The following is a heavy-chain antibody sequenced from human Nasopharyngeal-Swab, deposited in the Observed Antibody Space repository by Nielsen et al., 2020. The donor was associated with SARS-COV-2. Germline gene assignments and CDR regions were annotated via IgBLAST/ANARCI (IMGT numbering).Heavy chain of an antibody. CDR1: GYTFTSYD. V-gene: IGHV1-2*06. J-gene: IGHJ4*02. CDR2: INPNSGGT. D-gene: IGHD3-9*01. Sequence: ASVKVSCKASGYTFTSYDINWVRQAPGQGLEWMGRINPNSGGTNYAQKFQGRVTMTRDTSISTAYMELSRLRSDDTAVYYCARVRTKTKYYDILTGLGGYFDYWGQGTLVTVSS. CDR3: ARVRTKTKYYDILTGLGGYFDY.